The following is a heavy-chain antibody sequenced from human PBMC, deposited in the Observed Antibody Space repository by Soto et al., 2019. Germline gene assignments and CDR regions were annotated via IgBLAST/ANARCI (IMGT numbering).Heavy chain of an antibody. D-gene: IGHD6-19*01. CDR2: ISRRGGAT. V-gene: IGHV1-46*01. J-gene: IGHJ4*02. Sequence: QVQLVQSEAEVKEPGASVRISCKTSGYTFTTYYVHWLRQAPGQRFEWMGLISRRGGATNYAQKFRGRVTMTRDTSTATVYLELNSLRSEDTAIYYCARPLVYTYGSHFDYWGQGSLVTVSS. CDR3: ARPLVYTYGSHFDY. CDR1: GYTFTTYY.